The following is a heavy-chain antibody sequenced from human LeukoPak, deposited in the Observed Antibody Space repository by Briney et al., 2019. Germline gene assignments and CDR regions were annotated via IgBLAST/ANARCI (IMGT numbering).Heavy chain of an antibody. J-gene: IGHJ4*02. Sequence: SETLSLTCTVSGGSISSGSYYWSWIRQPAGKGLEWIGRIYTSGSTNYNPSLKSRVTMSVDTSKNQFSLKLSSVTAADTAVYYCARDTRRVEWELEYYFDYWGQGTLVTVSS. CDR3: ARDTRRVEWELEYYFDY. D-gene: IGHD1-26*01. CDR1: GGSISSGSYY. CDR2: IYTSGST. V-gene: IGHV4-61*02.